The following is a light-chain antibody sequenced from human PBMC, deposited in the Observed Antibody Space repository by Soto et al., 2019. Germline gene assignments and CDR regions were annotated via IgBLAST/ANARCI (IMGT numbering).Light chain of an antibody. Sequence: EIVMTQSPGTLSVSPCERAALYCRAGQGVTTNFAWYQQKSGQSPRLLIYDVSIRATGVPARFSGTGSETDFTLTISGLQSEDSAVYFCQQYNNWPFSFGQGTRLEIK. V-gene: IGKV3-15*01. J-gene: IGKJ5*01. CDR1: QGVTTN. CDR2: DVS. CDR3: QQYNNWPFS.